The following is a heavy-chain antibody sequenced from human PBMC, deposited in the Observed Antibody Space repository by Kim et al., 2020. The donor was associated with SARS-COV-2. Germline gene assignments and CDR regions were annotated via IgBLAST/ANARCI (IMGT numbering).Heavy chain of an antibody. CDR3: ARDLLVPAAFKGWFDP. V-gene: IGHV3-11*06. J-gene: IGHJ5*02. D-gene: IGHD2-2*01. Sequence: SVKGRFTISRDNAKNALYLQMNSLRAEDTAVYYCARDLLVPAAFKGWFDPWGQGTLVTVSS.